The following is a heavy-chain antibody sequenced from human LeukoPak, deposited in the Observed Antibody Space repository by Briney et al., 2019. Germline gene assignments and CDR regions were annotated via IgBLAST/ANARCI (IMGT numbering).Heavy chain of an antibody. CDR1: GYTFTGYY. D-gene: IGHD2-2*01. V-gene: IGHV1-69*13. CDR3: ARDCSSTSCYGDYYYYGMDV. Sequence: SVKVSCKASGYTFTGYYMHWVRQAPGQGLEWMGGIIPIFGTANYAQKFQGRVTITADESTSTAYMELSSLRSEDTAVYYCARDCSSTSCYGDYYYYGMDVWGQGTTVTVSS. J-gene: IGHJ6*02. CDR2: IIPIFGTA.